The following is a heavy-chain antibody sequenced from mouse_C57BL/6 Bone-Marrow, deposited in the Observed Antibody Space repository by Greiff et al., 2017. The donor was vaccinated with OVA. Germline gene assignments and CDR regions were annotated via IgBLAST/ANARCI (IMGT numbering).Heavy chain of an antibody. Sequence: DVKLVESGGGLVQPGGSLKLSCAASGFTFSDYGMAWVRQAPRKGPEWVAFISNLAYSIYYADTVTGRFTISRENAKNTLYLEMSSLRSEDTAMYYCARHNYGSDYAMDYWGQGTSVTVSS. V-gene: IGHV5-15*01. J-gene: IGHJ4*01. CDR1: GFTFSDYG. CDR2: ISNLAYSI. CDR3: ARHNYGSDYAMDY. D-gene: IGHD1-1*01.